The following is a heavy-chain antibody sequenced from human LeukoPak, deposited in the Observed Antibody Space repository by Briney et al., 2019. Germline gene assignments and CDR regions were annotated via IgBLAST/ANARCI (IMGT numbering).Heavy chain of an antibody. D-gene: IGHD6-19*01. CDR2: IISSSSRI. V-gene: IGHV3-21*01. Sequence: KAGGSLRLSCAASGFTFSSYTMMWVRQAPGKGLEYVSSIISSSSRIFYADSVRGRITISRDNAKNSLYLQMNSLRAEDTAVYYCARVPVGYQGYSSAWYTDYWGQGTLVSVSS. CDR3: ARVPVGYQGYSSAWYTDY. CDR1: GFTFSSYT. J-gene: IGHJ4*02.